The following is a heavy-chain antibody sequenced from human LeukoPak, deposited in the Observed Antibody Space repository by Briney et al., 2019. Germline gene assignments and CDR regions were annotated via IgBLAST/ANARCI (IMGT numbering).Heavy chain of an antibody. CDR3: ARARSNYYDSSGYYYF. V-gene: IGHV1-18*01. J-gene: IGHJ4*02. Sequence: ASVKVSCKASGYTFTSYGISWVRQAPGQGLEWMGWISAYNGNTNYAQKLQGRVTMTTDTSTSTAYMELRSLRSDDTAVYYCARARSNYYDSSGYYYFWGQGTLVTVSS. CDR2: ISAYNGNT. D-gene: IGHD3-22*01. CDR1: GYTFTSYG.